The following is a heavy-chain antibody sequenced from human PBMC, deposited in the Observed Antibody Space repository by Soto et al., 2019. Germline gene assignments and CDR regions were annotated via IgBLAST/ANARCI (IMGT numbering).Heavy chain of an antibody. CDR1: GYTFSDYY. D-gene: IGHD2-21*01. Sequence: ASVKVSCKASGYTFSDYYIHWVRQAPGQGPEWMGWINPNSGATHYAEKFQGRVTMTRDTSISTAYMDLTRLTSDDTAVYYCARELRGAQAHSAFDMWGQGTMVTVSS. CDR3: ARELRGAQAHSAFDM. J-gene: IGHJ3*02. V-gene: IGHV1-2*02. CDR2: INPNSGAT.